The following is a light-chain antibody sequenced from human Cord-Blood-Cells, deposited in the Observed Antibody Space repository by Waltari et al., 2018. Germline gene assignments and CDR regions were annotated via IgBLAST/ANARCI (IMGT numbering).Light chain of an antibody. CDR3: CSYAGSNWV. V-gene: IGLV2-23*01. J-gene: IGLJ3*02. Sequence: QSALTQPASVSGSPGQSITIPCTGTSSDVGRYNLVSWYQQHPGKAPKLMIYEGSKRPSGVSNRFSGSKSGNTDSLTISGLQAEDEADYYCCSYAGSNWVFGGGTKLTVL. CDR2: EGS. CDR1: SSDVGRYNL.